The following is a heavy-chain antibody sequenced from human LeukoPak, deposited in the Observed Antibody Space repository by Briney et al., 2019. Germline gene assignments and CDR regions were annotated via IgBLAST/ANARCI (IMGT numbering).Heavy chain of an antibody. CDR3: ARDSAGNDY. CDR1: GFTFSTYW. J-gene: IGHJ4*02. Sequence: GGSLRLSRAASGFTFSTYWMSWVRQAPGKGLEWVCNIKQDGSEKYYVDSVKGRFTISRDNAKNSLYLQMNSLRAEDTAMYYCARDSAGNDYWGQGTLVTVSS. CDR2: IKQDGSEK. V-gene: IGHV3-7*01. D-gene: IGHD6-13*01.